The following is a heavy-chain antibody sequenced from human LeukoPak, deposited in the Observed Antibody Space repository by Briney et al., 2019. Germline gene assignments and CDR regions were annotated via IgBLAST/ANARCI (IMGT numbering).Heavy chain of an antibody. V-gene: IGHV1-69*06. CDR2: IIPIFGTA. J-gene: IGHJ6*03. CDR3: AKNSGSSPDYYYYMDV. CDR1: GGTFSSYA. Sequence: SVKVSCKASGGTFSSYAISWVRQAPGQGLEWMGGIIPIFGTANYAQKFQGRVTITADKSTSTAYMELSSLRSEDTAVYYCAKNSGSSPDYYYYMDVWGKGTTVTVSS. D-gene: IGHD1-26*01.